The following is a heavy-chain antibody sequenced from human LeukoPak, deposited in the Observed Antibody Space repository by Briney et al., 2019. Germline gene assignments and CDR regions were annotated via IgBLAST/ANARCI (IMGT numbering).Heavy chain of an antibody. CDR2: ISGSGGST. J-gene: IGHJ6*02. D-gene: IGHD1-1*01. CDR3: AKDLGTLSRPYGMDV. CDR1: GFTLSSYA. Sequence: GRSLRLSCAASGFTLSSYAMHWVRQAPGKGLEWVSAISGSGGSTYYADSVKGRFTISRDNSKNTLYLQMNSLRAEDTAVYYCAKDLGTLSRPYGMDVWGQGTTVTISS. V-gene: IGHV3-23*01.